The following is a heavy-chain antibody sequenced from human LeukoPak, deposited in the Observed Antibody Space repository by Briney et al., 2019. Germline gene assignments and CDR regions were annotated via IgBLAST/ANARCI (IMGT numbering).Heavy chain of an antibody. V-gene: IGHV3-7*01. CDR3: ASLYSYGNRFDY. CDR1: GFTFNTYW. CDR2: IKQDGSDK. Sequence: PGGSLRLSCAASGFTFNTYWMTWVRQAPGRGLEWVANIKQDGSDKYYVASVKGRFTISRDNAKNSLYLQMNSLRAEDTAVYYCASLYSYGNRFDYWSQGALVTVSS. D-gene: IGHD5-18*01. J-gene: IGHJ4*02.